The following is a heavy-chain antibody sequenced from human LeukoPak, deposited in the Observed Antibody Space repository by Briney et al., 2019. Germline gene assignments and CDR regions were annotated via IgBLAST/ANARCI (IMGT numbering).Heavy chain of an antibody. J-gene: IGHJ5*02. Sequence: ASVKVSCKASGYTFTSYGISWVRQAPGQGLEWMGWISAYNGNTNYAQKLQGRVTMTTDTSTSTAYMELRSLRSDDTAVYYCARVAKGATTGRWIWFDPWGQGTLVTVSS. V-gene: IGHV1-18*01. D-gene: IGHD1-26*01. CDR2: ISAYNGNT. CDR3: ARVAKGATTGRWIWFDP. CDR1: GYTFTSYG.